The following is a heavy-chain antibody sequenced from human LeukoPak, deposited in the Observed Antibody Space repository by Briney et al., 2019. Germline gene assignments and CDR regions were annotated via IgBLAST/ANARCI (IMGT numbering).Heavy chain of an antibody. CDR1: GFRFSTYG. CDR2: VWFDGGNS. J-gene: IGHJ4*02. V-gene: IGHV3-33*01. Sequence: GGSLRLSCAGSGFRFSTYGMHWVRQAPGKGLEWLGYVWFDGGNSDYVDPVKGRFTISRDNSKNTVFLQMNSLRAEDTAVYHCARFAGSDYTGSFDLWGQGTPVTVSS. CDR3: ARFAGSDYTGSFDL. D-gene: IGHD3-10*01.